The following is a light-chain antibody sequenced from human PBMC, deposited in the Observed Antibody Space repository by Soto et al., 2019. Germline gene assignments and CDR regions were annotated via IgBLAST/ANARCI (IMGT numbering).Light chain of an antibody. CDR1: QSVSSN. CDR3: QPYNNWPPYT. CDR2: GAS. J-gene: IGKJ2*01. Sequence: EIVMTQSPATLSVSPGARATLSCCASQSVSSNLAWYQQKPGQAPRLLIYGASTKATGIPARFSGSGSGTEFTLTISSRQSEYFAGYYCQPYNNWPPYTFGQGNKLEIK. V-gene: IGKV3-15*01.